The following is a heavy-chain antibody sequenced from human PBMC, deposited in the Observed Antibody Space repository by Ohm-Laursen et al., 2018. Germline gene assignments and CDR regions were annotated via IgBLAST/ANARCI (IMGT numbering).Heavy chain of an antibody. CDR3: ARVSRPYGYPPYCFDS. CDR1: GYTSTSHG. CDR2: ISAYNGKT. D-gene: IGHD5-24*01. J-gene: IGHJ4*02. V-gene: IGHV1-18*01. Sequence: ASVKVSCKPSGYTSTSHGISWGRQAPGQGLEWMGWISAYNGKTDYAQKFQARLTMTTDTSTTTAYMELRSLRPDDTAMYYCARVSRPYGYPPYCFDSWGQGTLVTVSS.